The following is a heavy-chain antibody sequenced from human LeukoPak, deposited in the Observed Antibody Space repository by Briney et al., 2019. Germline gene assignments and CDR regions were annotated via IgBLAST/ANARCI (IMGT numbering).Heavy chain of an antibody. CDR2: IYSGGST. J-gene: IGHJ4*02. CDR3: ARDRGSWDSSSSYYFDY. CDR1: GFTVSSNY. D-gene: IGHD6-6*01. V-gene: IGHV3-66*02. Sequence: PGGSLRLSCAASGFTVSSNYMSWVRQAPGKGLEWVSVIYSGGSTYYADSVKGRFTISRDNSKNTLYLQMNSLRAEDTAVYYCARDRGSWDSSSSYYFDYWGRGTLVTVSS.